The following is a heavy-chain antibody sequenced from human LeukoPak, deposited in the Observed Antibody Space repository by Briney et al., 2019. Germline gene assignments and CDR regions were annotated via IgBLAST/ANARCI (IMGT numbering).Heavy chain of an antibody. CDR2: VHTSGNP. CDR1: GASISSGSDY. J-gene: IGHJ6*03. Sequence: PSQTLSLTCSVSGASISSGSDYWSWIRQPAGKALEWIGRVHTSGNPNYNPSLESRVSISIDRSKNQFSLELNSVTAADTAVYYCARDGEDLGPGTIRGARFYYYYMDVWGKGTTVIVSS. CDR3: ARDGEDLGPGTIRGARFYYYYMDV. V-gene: IGHV4-61*02. D-gene: IGHD2-2*01.